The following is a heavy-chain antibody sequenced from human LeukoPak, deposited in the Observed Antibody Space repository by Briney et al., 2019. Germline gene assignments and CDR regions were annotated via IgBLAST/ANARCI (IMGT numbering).Heavy chain of an antibody. V-gene: IGHV3-23*01. J-gene: IGHJ4*02. Sequence: GGSLRLSCAASGFTFSSYAMSWVRQAPGKGLEWVSAISGSGGSTYYADSVKGRFTISRDNSKNTLYLQMNSLRAEDTAVYYCAKAGCHTVSGDFCPLDYWGQGTLVTVSS. CDR3: AKAGCHTVSGDFCPLDY. CDR2: ISGSGGST. CDR1: GFTFSSYA. D-gene: IGHD4-17*01.